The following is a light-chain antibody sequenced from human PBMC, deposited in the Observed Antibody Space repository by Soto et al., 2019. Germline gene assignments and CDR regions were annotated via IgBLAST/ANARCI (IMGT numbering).Light chain of an antibody. V-gene: IGKV3D-7*01. CDR3: HQDFNLPWT. J-gene: IGKJ1*01. CDR2: GTS. Sequence: EIVMTQSPVTLSVSPCERATLSSSASQTVSRMYLSWFQQKPGQATRLLIYGTSTRATGIPVRFSGSGSGTDFPLTISSLQPEDFAVYFCHQDFNLPWTFGQGTKVDNK. CDR1: QTVSRMY.